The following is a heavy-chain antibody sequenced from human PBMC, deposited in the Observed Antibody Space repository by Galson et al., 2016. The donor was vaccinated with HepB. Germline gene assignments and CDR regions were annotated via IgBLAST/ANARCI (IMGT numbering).Heavy chain of an antibody. CDR3: AKDRLSGHGDYSWGIFDI. Sequence: SLRLSCAGSGLSLSPYAMSWGRQAPGKGLEWVSGISASGGSKTYADSVRGRFIISRDNSNNKLFLQMNSLTTEDTAIYFCAKDRLSGHGDYSWGIFDIWGRATEVTVSA. CDR2: ISASGGSK. D-gene: IGHD4-17*01. CDR1: GLSLSPYA. J-gene: IGHJ3*02. V-gene: IGHV3-23*01.